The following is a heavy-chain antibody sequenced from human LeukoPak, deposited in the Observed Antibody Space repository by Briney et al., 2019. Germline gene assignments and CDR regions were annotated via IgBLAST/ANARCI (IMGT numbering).Heavy chain of an antibody. CDR2: LYHSGST. J-gene: IGHJ3*02. CDR1: GYSISSGYY. Sequence: PSETLSLTCSVSGYSISSGYYWGWIRQAPGKGLEWIGNLYHSGSTYYNPSLKSRVSISVDTSKNQFSLNLSSVTAADTAVYYCAREPYDILTGYYAFDIWGQGTMVTVSS. D-gene: IGHD3-9*01. V-gene: IGHV4-38-2*02. CDR3: AREPYDILTGYYAFDI.